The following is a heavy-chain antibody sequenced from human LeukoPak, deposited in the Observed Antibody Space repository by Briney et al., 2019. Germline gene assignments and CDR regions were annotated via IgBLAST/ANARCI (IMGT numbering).Heavy chain of an antibody. V-gene: IGHV3-7*01. CDR1: GFTFSTYW. CDR3: ARDGSGWSRN. J-gene: IGHJ4*02. D-gene: IGHD6-19*01. Sequence: PGGSLRLSCAASGFTFSTYWMSWVRQAPGKGLEWVASIKQDGSDKYYVDSVKGRFTISRDNAKNSLYLQMNSLRAEDTAVYYCARDGSGWSRNWGQGTLVTVSS. CDR2: IKQDGSDK.